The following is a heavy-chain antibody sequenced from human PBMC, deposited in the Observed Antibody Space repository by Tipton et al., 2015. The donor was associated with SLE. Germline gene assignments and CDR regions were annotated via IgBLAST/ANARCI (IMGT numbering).Heavy chain of an antibody. Sequence: TLSLTCTVSGDSITSGGYYCGWIRQAPGKGLEWIGSISYSGNTYYNPSLQSRVTISVDTPNNQFSLKLTSVTAADTAVYYCARGEEGCSGGNCWDYFDSWGQGTLVTVSS. D-gene: IGHD2-15*01. CDR3: ARGEEGCSGGNCWDYFDS. J-gene: IGHJ4*02. CDR2: ISYSGNT. CDR1: GDSITSGGYY. V-gene: IGHV4-39*07.